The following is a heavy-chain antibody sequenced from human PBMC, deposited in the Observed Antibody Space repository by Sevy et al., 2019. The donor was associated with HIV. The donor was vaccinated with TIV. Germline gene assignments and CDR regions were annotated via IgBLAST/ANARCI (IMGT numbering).Heavy chain of an antibody. Sequence: GGSLRLSCAASGFTFSRYWMHWVRQAPGKGLVWVSVIHSDDTTYHADSVKDRFTISRDNFKNTLYLHMSSLRAEDTAVYYCARGKSGYGYALNYWGQGTLVTVSS. CDR1: GFTFSRYW. J-gene: IGHJ4*02. CDR3: ARGKSGYGYALNY. V-gene: IGHV3-66*01. D-gene: IGHD5-18*01. CDR2: IHSDDTT.